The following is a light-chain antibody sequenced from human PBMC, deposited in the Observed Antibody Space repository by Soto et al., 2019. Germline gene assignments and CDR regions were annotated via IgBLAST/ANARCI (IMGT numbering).Light chain of an antibody. J-gene: IGKJ2*01. CDR2: DAS. CDR3: QQYGSSQYT. CDR1: QTVSSIY. V-gene: IGKV3D-20*01. Sequence: DIVLTQSPATLSLSPGERATLSCGASQTVSSIYLAWYQQKPGLAPRLLIYDASGRATGIPDRFSGSGSGTDFTLTISRLEPEDFAVYYCQQYGSSQYTFGQGTKLEIK.